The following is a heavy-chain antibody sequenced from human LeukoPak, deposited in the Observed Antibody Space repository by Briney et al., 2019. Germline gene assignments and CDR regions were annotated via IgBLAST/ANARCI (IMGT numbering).Heavy chain of an antibody. CDR2: IHSSGSS. CDR3: ERYGDGYRYDS. D-gene: IGHD5-24*01. J-gene: IGHJ5*01. V-gene: IGHV4-59*11. Sequence: SETLSLTCTVSDGSISGHYWIWIRQPPGKGLEWIGYIHSSGSSNYNPSLKSRVTISVDTSKNQFSLKVYSVTAADTAVYYCERYGDGYRYDSWGQGVLVTVSS. CDR1: DGSISGHY.